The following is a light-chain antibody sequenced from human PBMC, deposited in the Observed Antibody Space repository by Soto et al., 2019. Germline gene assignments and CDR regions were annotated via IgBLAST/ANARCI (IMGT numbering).Light chain of an antibody. J-gene: IGKJ3*01. CDR2: GAS. Sequence: EIVLTQSPGTLSLSPGERATLFCRASQSVAGSYLAWFQQKPGQAPRLLIYGASSRATGTPDRFSGSGSGTDFTLTITRLEPEDFAVYYCQQYGSSQFTFGPGTKVDHK. CDR3: QQYGSSQFT. CDR1: QSVAGSY. V-gene: IGKV3-20*01.